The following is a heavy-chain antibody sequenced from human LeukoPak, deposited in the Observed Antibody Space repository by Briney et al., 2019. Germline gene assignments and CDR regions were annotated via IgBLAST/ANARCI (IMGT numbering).Heavy chain of an antibody. J-gene: IGHJ4*02. CDR1: GYTFTGYY. Sequence: ASVKVSCKASGYTFTGYYIHWVRQVPGQGLEWMGWISPNSGGTNSAQKFQGRVTMNRDTSISTAYMELNRLKSDDTAVYYCARERRGERSSFAYWGQGTLVTVSS. CDR3: ARERRGERSSFAY. V-gene: IGHV1-2*02. D-gene: IGHD6-6*01. CDR2: ISPNSGGT.